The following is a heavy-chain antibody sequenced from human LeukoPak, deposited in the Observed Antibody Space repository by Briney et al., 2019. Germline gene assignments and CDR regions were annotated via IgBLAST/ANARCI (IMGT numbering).Heavy chain of an antibody. CDR2: ISAYNGNT. CDR1: GYTFTSYG. V-gene: IGHV1-18*01. Sequence: ASVKVSCKASGYTFTSYGISWVRQAPGQGLERMGWISAYNGNTNYAQKLQGRVTMTTDTSTSTAYMELRSLRSDDTAVYYCARDLTMVRGAMRAFDIWGQGTMVTVSS. CDR3: ARDLTMVRGAMRAFDI. J-gene: IGHJ3*02. D-gene: IGHD3-10*01.